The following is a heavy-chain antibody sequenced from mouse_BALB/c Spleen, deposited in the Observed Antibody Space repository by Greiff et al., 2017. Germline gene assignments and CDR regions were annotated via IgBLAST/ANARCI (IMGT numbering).Heavy chain of an antibody. CDR3: AREGYGAWFAY. V-gene: IGHV1-7*01. Sequence: QVHVKQSGAELAKPGASVKMSCKASGYTFTSYWMHWVKQRPGQGLEWIGYINPSTGYTEYNQKFKDKATLTGDKSSSPAYMQLSSLTSEDSAFYYCAREGYGAWFAYWGQGTLVTVSA. D-gene: IGHD1-1*01. J-gene: IGHJ3*01. CDR2: INPSTGYT. CDR1: GYTFTSYW.